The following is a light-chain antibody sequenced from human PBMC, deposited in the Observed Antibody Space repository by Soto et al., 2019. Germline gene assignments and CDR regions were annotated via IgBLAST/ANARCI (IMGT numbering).Light chain of an antibody. CDR2: DAS. V-gene: IGKV1-39*01. Sequence: DIQMTQSPSSLSASVGDRVTITCQASQDISNYLNWYQQKPGKAPKLLIYDASNLETGVPSRFSGSGSGTDFTLTISSLQPEDFATYFCQQSHRTPLTFGQGTRLE. CDR3: QQSHRTPLT. CDR1: QDISNY. J-gene: IGKJ5*01.